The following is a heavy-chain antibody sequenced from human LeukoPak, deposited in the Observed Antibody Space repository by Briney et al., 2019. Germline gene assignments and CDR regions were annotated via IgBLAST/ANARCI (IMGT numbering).Heavy chain of an antibody. CDR2: MNLNSGNT. V-gene: IGHV1-8*03. CDR1: GYTFTSYD. Sequence: ASPKVSCKASGYTFTSYDINWVRAAPGQGLEWMGRMNLNSGNTGSAQKFQGRVTTTRNTSLRTPYMEMSSVRSAATAVYYCARFEWGLLGGDYWGQGTLVTVSS. CDR3: ARFEWGLLGGDY. D-gene: IGHD1-26*01. J-gene: IGHJ4*02.